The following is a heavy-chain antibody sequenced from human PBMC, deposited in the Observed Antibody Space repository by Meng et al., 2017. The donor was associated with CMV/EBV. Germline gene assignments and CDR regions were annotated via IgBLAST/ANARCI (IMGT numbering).Heavy chain of an antibody. CDR3: AHHPFYYDSISFDY. Sequence: QLPLKGSVPPLVNPTQPPTLPSPFSGFSLSTSGVGVAWIRQSPGKALEWLALIFWNDDKRYSPSLRSRLTITKDTSKNQVVLTMTNMDPVDTATYYCAHHPFYYDSISFDYWGQGTLVTVSS. CDR1: GFSLSTSGVG. V-gene: IGHV2-5*01. D-gene: IGHD3-22*01. J-gene: IGHJ4*02. CDR2: IFWNDDK.